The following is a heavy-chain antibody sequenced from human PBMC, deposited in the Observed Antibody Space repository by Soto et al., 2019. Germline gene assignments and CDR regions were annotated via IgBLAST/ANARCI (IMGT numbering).Heavy chain of an antibody. Sequence: QVQLVQSGAEVKKPGASVKVSCKASGYTFTSYGISWVRQAPGQGLEWMGWISAYNGNTNYAQKLQGRVTMTTDTSTSKAYMELRSLRSDDTAVYYCARSLWKQLDPDDAFDIWGPGPMVTVSS. D-gene: IGHD6-13*01. J-gene: IGHJ3*02. CDR1: GYTFTSYG. V-gene: IGHV1-18*01. CDR2: ISAYNGNT. CDR3: ARSLWKQLDPDDAFDI.